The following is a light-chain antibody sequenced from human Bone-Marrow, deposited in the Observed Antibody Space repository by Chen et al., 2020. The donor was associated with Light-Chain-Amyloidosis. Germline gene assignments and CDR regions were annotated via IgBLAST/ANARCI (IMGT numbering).Light chain of an antibody. CDR1: SGSIATND. V-gene: IGLV6-57*01. J-gene: IGLJ3*02. CDR2: EDD. Sequence: NFMLTQPHSVSESPGKTVIISCTRSSGSIATNDVQWYQQRPGSSPTTVIYEDDQRPSGVPDRFSGSIDRSSFSASLTISGLKTDCEADYYCQSYQGSSQGVFGGGTYLTVL. CDR3: QSYQGSSQGV.